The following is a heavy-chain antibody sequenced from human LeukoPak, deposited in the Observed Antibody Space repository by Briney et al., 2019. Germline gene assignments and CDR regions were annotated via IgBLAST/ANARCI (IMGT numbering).Heavy chain of an antibody. Sequence: SETLSPTCTVSGGSISSGGYYWSWIRQHPGKGLEWIGYIYYSGSTYYNPSLKSRVTISVDTSKNQFSLKLSSATAADTAVYYCAREHYYDSSGLYWGQGTLVTVSS. CDR3: AREHYYDSSGLY. J-gene: IGHJ4*02. D-gene: IGHD3-22*01. CDR1: GGSISSGGYY. CDR2: IYYSGST. V-gene: IGHV4-31*03.